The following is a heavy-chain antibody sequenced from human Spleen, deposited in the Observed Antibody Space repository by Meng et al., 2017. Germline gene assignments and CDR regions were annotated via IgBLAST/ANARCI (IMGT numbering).Heavy chain of an antibody. J-gene: IGHJ4*02. CDR2: IYYSGST. D-gene: IGHD6-13*01. CDR1: GGSISSGGYS. CDR3: ARDEDISAAGKLFGDY. V-gene: IGHV4-31*03. Sequence: SETLSLTCTVSGGSISSGGYSWTWIRQHPGKGLEWIGYIYYSGSTYYNPSLKSRVTISLDTSKNQFSLRLSSVTAADTAVYYCARDEDISAAGKLFGDYWGQGTLVTVSS.